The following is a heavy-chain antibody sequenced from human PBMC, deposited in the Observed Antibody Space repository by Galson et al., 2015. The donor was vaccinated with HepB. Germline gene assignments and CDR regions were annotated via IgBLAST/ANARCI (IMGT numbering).Heavy chain of an antibody. CDR3: AKDPAGRFVVNYRGYYFDD. J-gene: IGHJ4*02. CDR2: VSHDGSYK. CDR1: GFTFSRYA. Sequence: SLRLSCAASGFTFSRYAMTWVRQAPGRGLEWVALVSHDGSYKSYAESVKGRFTPFRDNSKGTLCLQMNSLRPEDTAVYYCAKDPAGRFVVNYRGYYFDDWGQGTLVTASS. D-gene: IGHD1-7*01. V-gene: IGHV3-30*18.